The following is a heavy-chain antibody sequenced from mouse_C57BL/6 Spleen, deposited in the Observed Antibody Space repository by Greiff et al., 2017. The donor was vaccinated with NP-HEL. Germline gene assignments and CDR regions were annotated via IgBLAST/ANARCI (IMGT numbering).Heavy chain of an antibody. CDR2: ISDGGSYT. J-gene: IGHJ3*01. Sequence: EVQGVESGGGLVKPGGSLKLSCAASGFTFSSYAMSWVRQTPEKRLEWVATISDGGSYTYYPDNVKGRFTISRDNAKNNLYLQMSHLKSEDTAMYYCTRDGDDGYYVWFAYWGQGTLVTVSA. CDR1: GFTFSSYA. D-gene: IGHD2-3*01. CDR3: TRDGDDGYYVWFAY. V-gene: IGHV5-4*01.